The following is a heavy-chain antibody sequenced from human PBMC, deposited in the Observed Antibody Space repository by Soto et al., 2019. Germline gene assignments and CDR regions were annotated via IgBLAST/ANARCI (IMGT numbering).Heavy chain of an antibody. CDR2: IYYSGSA. CDR1: GGSISSSDYY. D-gene: IGHD2-21*01. V-gene: IGHV4-39*01. CDR3: ARGTLTSIDMVDY. Sequence: SETLSLTCTVSGGSISSSDYYWGWIRQPPGKGLEWIGNIYYSGSASYNPSLKSRVTISVDTSKNTLYLQINSLTAEDTAVYYCARGTLTSIDMVDYWGQGTLVTVSS. J-gene: IGHJ4*02.